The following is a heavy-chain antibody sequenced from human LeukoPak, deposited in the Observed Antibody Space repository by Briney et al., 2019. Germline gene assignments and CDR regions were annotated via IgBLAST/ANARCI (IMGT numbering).Heavy chain of an antibody. CDR2: IIPILGIA. Sequence: ASVKVSCKASGGTFSSYAISWVRQAPGQGLEWMGRIIPILGIANYAQKFQGRVTITADKSTSTAYMELSSLRSEDTAVYYCARSPREYPNYYYYGMDVWGQGTTVTVSS. V-gene: IGHV1-69*04. CDR1: GGTFSSYA. J-gene: IGHJ6*02. CDR3: ARSPREYPNYYYYGMDV. D-gene: IGHD2-2*02.